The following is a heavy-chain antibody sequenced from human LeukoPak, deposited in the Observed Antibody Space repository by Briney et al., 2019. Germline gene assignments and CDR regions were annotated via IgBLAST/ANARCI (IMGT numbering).Heavy chain of an antibody. D-gene: IGHD6-19*01. V-gene: IGHV4-61*01. J-gene: IGHJ5*02. CDR2: IYYSGST. CDR3: AREAVAGDNWFDP. Sequence: SETLSLTCTVSGGSVRSDSYYWSWIRQPPGKGLEWIGYIYYSGSTNYNPSLKSRVTISVDTSKNQFSLKLSSVTAADTAVYYCAREAVAGDNWFDPWGQGTLVTVSS. CDR1: GGSVRSDSYY.